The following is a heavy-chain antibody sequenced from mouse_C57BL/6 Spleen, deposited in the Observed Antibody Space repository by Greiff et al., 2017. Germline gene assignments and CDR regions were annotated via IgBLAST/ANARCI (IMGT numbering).Heavy chain of an antibody. V-gene: IGHV2-2*01. CDR3: ARNWGYGNYFYYFDY. CDR1: GFSLTSYG. Sequence: QVQLKQSGPGLVQPSQSLSITCTVSGFSLTSYGVHWVRQSPGKGLEWLGVIWSGGSTDYNAAFISRLSISKDNSKSQVFFKMNSLQADDTAIYYCARNWGYGNYFYYFDYWGQGTTLTVSS. CDR2: IWSGGST. J-gene: IGHJ2*01. D-gene: IGHD2-1*01.